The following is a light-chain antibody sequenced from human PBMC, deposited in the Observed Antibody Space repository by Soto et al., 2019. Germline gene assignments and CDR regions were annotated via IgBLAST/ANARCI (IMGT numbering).Light chain of an antibody. Sequence: EIVMTQSPATLSVSPGERATLSCMASQSVSSNLAWYQQKPGQAPRLLIYGASTRATGIPARFSGSESGTEFTLTISSLQSEDFAVYCCQHYNNWPRTFGQGTKVEIK. V-gene: IGKV3-15*01. CDR2: GAS. J-gene: IGKJ1*01. CDR3: QHYNNWPRT. CDR1: QSVSSN.